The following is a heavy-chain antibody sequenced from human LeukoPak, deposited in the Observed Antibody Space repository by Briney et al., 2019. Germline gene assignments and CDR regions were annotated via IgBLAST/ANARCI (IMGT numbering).Heavy chain of an antibody. V-gene: IGHV3-30*02. CDR1: GFTFSSYG. D-gene: IGHD2-2*01. J-gene: IGHJ4*02. CDR3: AKDQGYCSSTSCSREEGSPSY. CDR2: IRYDGSNK. Sequence: PGGSLRLSCAASGFTFSSYGMHWVRHGPGEGLEWVAFIRYDGSNKYYADSVKGGFTISRDNSKNTLYLQMNSLRAEDTAVYYCAKDQGYCSSTSCSREEGSPSYWGQGTLVTVSS.